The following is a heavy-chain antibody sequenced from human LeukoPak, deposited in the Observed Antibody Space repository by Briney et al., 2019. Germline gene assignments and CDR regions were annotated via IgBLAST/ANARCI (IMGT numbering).Heavy chain of an antibody. CDR3: ARAVGATDYFDY. CDR2: INSDGSST. D-gene: IGHD1-26*01. V-gene: IGHV3-74*01. J-gene: IGHJ4*02. CDR1: GFTFSSYW. Sequence: GGSLRLSCAASGFTFSSYWMHWVRQAPGKGLVWVSRINSDGSSTSYADSVKGRFTISRDNAKNTLYLQVNSLRAEDTAVYYCARAVGATDYFDYWGQGTLVTVSS.